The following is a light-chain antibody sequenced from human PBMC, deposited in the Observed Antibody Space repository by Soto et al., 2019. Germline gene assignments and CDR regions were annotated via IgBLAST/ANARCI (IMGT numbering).Light chain of an antibody. Sequence: PRWVCWSQEQKITISYTRTTSYVGGYSYVSWYQQHPGKAPKLMIYEASNWPSGVPDRFSGSKSGNTASLTISGLQAADEADYYCSLYTSENSYVFVPGT. CDR2: EAS. CDR1: TSYVGGYSY. CDR3: SLYTSENSYV. J-gene: IGLJ1*01. V-gene: IGLV2-14*01.